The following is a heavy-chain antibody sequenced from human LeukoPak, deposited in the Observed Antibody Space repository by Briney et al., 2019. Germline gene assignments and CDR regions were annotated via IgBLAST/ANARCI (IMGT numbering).Heavy chain of an antibody. CDR2: MNPNSGNT. J-gene: IGHJ4*02. Sequence: ASVKVSCKASGYTFTSYDINWVRQATGQGLEWMGWMNPNSGNTGYAQKFQGRVTMTTDTSTSTAYMELRSLRSDDTAVYYCARFSSEQLAYFDYWGQGTLVTVSS. CDR1: GYTFTSYD. V-gene: IGHV1-8*01. D-gene: IGHD6-13*01. CDR3: ARFSSEQLAYFDY.